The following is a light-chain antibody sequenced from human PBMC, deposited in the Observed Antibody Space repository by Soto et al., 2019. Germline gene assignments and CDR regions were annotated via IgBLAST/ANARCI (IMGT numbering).Light chain of an antibody. V-gene: IGKV3-11*01. J-gene: IGKJ5*01. CDR2: DAS. CDR3: QQRSNWPIT. CDR1: QSVSSK. Sequence: EIVMTQSPATLSVSPGERATLSCRASQSVSSKLAWYQQKPGQAPRLLIYDASNRATGIPARFSGSGSGTDFTLTISSLEPEDFAVYYCQQRSNWPITFGQGTLLEIK.